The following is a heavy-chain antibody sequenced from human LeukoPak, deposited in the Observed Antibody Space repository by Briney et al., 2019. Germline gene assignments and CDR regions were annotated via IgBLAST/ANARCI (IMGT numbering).Heavy chain of an antibody. CDR2: IYSGGST. CDR3: ARAGGTGTTELRY. CDR1: GFTVSSNY. D-gene: IGHD1-7*01. Sequence: GGSLRLSRAASGFTVSSNYMSWVRQAPGKGLEWVSVIYSGGSTYYADSVKGRFTISRDNSKNTLYLQMNSLRAEDTAVYYCARAGGTGTTELRYWGQGTLVTVSS. V-gene: IGHV3-66*01. J-gene: IGHJ4*02.